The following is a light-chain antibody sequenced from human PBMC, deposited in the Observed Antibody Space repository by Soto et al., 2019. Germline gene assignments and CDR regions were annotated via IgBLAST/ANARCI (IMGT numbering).Light chain of an antibody. Sequence: EIVMTQSPAALSVSPGERATLSSRTSQSVYNNLAWYQQTPGQAPRLLIYGASTRATGIPARFSGSGSGTEFTLTISSLQSEDLAVYYCQQYNNWPRTFGHGTKVEIK. CDR2: GAS. CDR1: QSVYNN. V-gene: IGKV3-15*01. CDR3: QQYNNWPRT. J-gene: IGKJ1*01.